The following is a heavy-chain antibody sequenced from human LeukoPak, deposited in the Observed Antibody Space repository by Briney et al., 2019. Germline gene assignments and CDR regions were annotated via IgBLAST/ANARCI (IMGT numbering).Heavy chain of an antibody. CDR2: INHSGST. D-gene: IGHD6-13*01. V-gene: IGHV4-34*01. CDR3: ARGKGSSWYHYYYYYMDV. CDR1: GGSFSGYY. J-gene: IGHJ6*03. Sequence: SETLSLTCAVYGGSFSGYYWSWIRQPPGKGLEWIGEINHSGSTNYNPSLKSRVTISVDTSKNQFSLKLSSVTAADTAVYYCARGKGSSWYHYYYYYMDVWGKGTTVTVSS.